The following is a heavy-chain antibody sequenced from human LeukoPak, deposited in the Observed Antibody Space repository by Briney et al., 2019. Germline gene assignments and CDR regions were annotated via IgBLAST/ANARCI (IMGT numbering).Heavy chain of an antibody. CDR2: INAGNGKA. Sequence: ASVKVSCKASGYIFTNYAIHWVRRAPGQRLEWMGWINAGNGKANYSQKFRGRVTLTRDTSASTAYMELSSLRSEDTAVYYCARGYYDLLTGHVVTYYFDYWGQGTLVTVSS. CDR1: GYIFTNYA. V-gene: IGHV1-3*01. D-gene: IGHD3-9*01. CDR3: ARGYYDLLTGHVVTYYFDY. J-gene: IGHJ4*02.